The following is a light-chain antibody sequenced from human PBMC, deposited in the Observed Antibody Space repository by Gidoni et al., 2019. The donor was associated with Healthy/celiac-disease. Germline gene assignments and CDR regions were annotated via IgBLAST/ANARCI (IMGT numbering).Light chain of an antibody. J-gene: IGKJ4*01. CDR1: QSVSSY. CDR2: DAS. Sequence: EIVLTQSPATLSLSPGDRATLSCRASQSVSSYLAWYQLKPGQAPRLLIYDASNRATGIPARFSGSVSWTDFTLTISSLEPEDFAVYYCQQRSNWPLTFGGGTKVEIK. CDR3: QQRSNWPLT. V-gene: IGKV3-11*01.